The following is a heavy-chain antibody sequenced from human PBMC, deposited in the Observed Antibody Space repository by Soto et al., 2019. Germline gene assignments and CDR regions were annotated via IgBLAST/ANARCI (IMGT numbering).Heavy chain of an antibody. D-gene: IGHD2-15*01. CDR2: ISYDGNNK. CDR1: GFTFSSYV. V-gene: IGHV3-30-3*01. CDR3: GRAGCDGGNCYTLVGLRYGMDV. Sequence: QVQLVESGGGVVQPGRSLRLSCAASGFTFSSYVMHWVRQAPGKGLEWVAIISYDGNNKYYADSVKGRFTISRDNSKNTLYLQMNSLRAEDTAVYYCGRAGCDGGNCYTLVGLRYGMDVWGQGTTVTVSS. J-gene: IGHJ6*02.